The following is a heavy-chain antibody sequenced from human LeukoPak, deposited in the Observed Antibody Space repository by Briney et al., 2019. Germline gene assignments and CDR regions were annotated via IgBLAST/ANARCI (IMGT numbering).Heavy chain of an antibody. CDR2: IRYDGSNK. J-gene: IGHJ5*02. V-gene: IGHV3-30*02. CDR3: AKAVLGYCSSTSCSNWFDP. D-gene: IGHD2-2*01. CDR1: GFTFSSYG. Sequence: GGSLRLSCAASGFTFSSYGMHWVRQAPGKGLEWVAFIRYDGSNKYYADSVKGRFTISRDNSKNTLYLQMNSLRAEDTAVYYCAKAVLGYCSSTSCSNWFDPWGQGTLVTVSS.